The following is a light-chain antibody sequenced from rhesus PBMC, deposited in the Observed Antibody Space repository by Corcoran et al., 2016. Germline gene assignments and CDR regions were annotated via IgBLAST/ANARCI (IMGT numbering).Light chain of an antibody. CDR1: PGISRW. V-gene: IGKV1-19*01. CDR2: YAS. CDR3: QQYDNLPFT. Sequence: DIQMTQAPSSLSASVGDKVTITCQARPGISRWLAWYQQKPGKAPKPLTYYASSLQSGVPSRFSGSGSGTDYTLTISSLQPEDFATYYCQQYDNLPFTFGPGTKLDIK. J-gene: IGKJ3*01.